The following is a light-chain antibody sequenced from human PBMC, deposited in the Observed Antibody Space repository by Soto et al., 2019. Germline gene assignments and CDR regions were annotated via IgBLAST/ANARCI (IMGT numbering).Light chain of an antibody. J-gene: IGKJ5*01. CDR3: QQYYNWPIT. Sequence: EIVMTQSPSTLSVSPGEGATLSCRARQSVSDNLAWYQQKPGQAPRLLIYGASTRATGIPARFSGSGSGTEFTLGISSLESEDFALYYCQQYYNWPITFGQGTRLEIK. V-gene: IGKV3-15*01. CDR1: QSVSDN. CDR2: GAS.